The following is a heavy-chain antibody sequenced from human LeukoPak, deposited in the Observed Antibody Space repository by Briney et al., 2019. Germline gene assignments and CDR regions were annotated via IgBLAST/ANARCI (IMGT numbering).Heavy chain of an antibody. V-gene: IGHV4-59*11. CDR2: ISNSGST. CDR1: GGSISSHY. CDR3: GRDALVGYFSYYYMDV. D-gene: IGHD2-15*01. J-gene: IGHJ6*03. Sequence: SETLSLTCTVSGGSISSHYWTWIRQSPVKGLEWIGDISNSGSTSHNPSLKSRVTISIDTSKNQFSLKLSSVIAADTAVYYCGRDALVGYFSYYYMDVWGKGTTVTVSS.